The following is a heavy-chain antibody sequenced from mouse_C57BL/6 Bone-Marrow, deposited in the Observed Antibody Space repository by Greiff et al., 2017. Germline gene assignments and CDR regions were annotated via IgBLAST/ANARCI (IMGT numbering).Heavy chain of an antibody. D-gene: IGHD1-1*01. Sequence: EVKLQESGPDLVKPSQSLSLTCTVTGYSITSGYNWHWIRQFPGNNLEWIGCIQYSGSTTYNPSLNSRISITRDTSKSQFFLQLNSVTTEDTATYYGARGGSVVPHWYFDVWGAGTTVTVSS. J-gene: IGHJ1*01. CDR1: GYSITSGYN. CDR2: IQYSGST. V-gene: IGHV3-1*02. CDR3: ARGGSVVPHWYFDV.